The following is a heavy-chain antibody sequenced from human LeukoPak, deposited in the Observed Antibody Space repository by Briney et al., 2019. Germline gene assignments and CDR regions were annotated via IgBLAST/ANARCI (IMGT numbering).Heavy chain of an antibody. CDR2: INHSGST. D-gene: IGHD5-18*01. Sequence: SETLSLTGAVYGGSFSGYYWSWIRQPPGKGLEWIGEINHSGSTNYNPSLKSRVTISVDTSKNQFSLKLSSVTAADTAVYYCARKGDVDTAMAGEFDYWGQGTLVTVSS. CDR3: ARKGDVDTAMAGEFDY. CDR1: GGSFSGYY. V-gene: IGHV4-34*01. J-gene: IGHJ4*02.